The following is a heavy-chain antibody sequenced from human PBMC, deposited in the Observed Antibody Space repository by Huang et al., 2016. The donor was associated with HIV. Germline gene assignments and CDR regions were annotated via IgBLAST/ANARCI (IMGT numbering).Heavy chain of an antibody. CDR3: ARSYAGTIWDSGRDYFDY. V-gene: IGHV4-61*09. CDR2: IYPSGIT. D-gene: IGHD1-26*01. Sequence: QVRLRESGPGLVKPSQTLSLTCTVSGGSRSSGNYYWTWIRQPAGKGLEWIGHIYPSGITNDRPSLKSRVSISLDTSKNQFSLRLRSVTAADTAVYYCARSYAGTIWDSGRDYFDYWGQGILVTVSS. J-gene: IGHJ4*02. CDR1: GGSRSSGNYY.